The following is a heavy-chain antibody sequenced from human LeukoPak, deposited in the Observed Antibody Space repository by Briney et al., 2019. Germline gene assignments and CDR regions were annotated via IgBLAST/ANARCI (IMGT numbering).Heavy chain of an antibody. J-gene: IGHJ6*02. CDR1: GFTFSSYA. CDR2: ISSSGSTI. D-gene: IGHD2-21*02. V-gene: IGHV3-48*04. Sequence: GGSLRLSCAASGFTFSSYAMSWVRQAPGKGLEWVSYISSSGSTIYYADSVKGRFTISRDNAKNSLYLQMNSLRAEDTAVYYCARDRVVVTAIYYYYYGMDVWGQGTTVTVSS. CDR3: ARDRVVVTAIYYYYYGMDV.